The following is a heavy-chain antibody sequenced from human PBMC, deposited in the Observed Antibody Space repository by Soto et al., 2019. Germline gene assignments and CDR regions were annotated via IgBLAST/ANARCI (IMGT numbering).Heavy chain of an antibody. J-gene: IGHJ5*02. CDR1: VFICENFG. V-gene: IGHV3-23*01. CDR2: ISGSGFKK. CDR3: AKNQGVELVPLATVDWFDP. Sequence: PGWSLRLSCASSVFICENFGMSWVRQAPGKGLEWISSISGSGFKKYYADSVKGRFTISRDNSKSTVYLELNNLSAEDTAVYHCAKNQGVELVPLATVDWFDPWGQGSVVTVSS. D-gene: IGHD1-26*01.